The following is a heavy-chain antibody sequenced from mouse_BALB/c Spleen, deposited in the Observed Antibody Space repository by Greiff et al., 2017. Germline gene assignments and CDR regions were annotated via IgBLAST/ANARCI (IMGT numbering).Heavy chain of an antibody. Sequence: VQLQQPGAELVKPGAPVKLSCKASGYTFTSYWMNWVKQRPGRGLEWIGRIDPSDSETHYNQKFKDKATLTVDKSSSTAYIQLSSLTSEDSAVYYCARGGGNYPFAYWGQGTLVTVSA. CDR1: GYTFTSYW. V-gene: IGHV1-69*02. J-gene: IGHJ3*01. D-gene: IGHD2-1*01. CDR3: ARGGGNYPFAY. CDR2: IDPSDSET.